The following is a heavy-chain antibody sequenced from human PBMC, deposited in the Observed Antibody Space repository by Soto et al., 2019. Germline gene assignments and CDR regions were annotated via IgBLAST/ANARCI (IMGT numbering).Heavy chain of an antibody. CDR2: IYYSGST. V-gene: IGHV4-39*01. D-gene: IGHD2-15*01. Sequence: SETLSLTYTVSGGSISSSSYYWGWIRQPPGKGLEWIGSIYYSGSTYYNPSLKSRVTISVDTSKNQFSLKLSSVTATDTAVYYCARLYCSGGSCYFDYWGQGTLVTVSS. J-gene: IGHJ4*02. CDR1: GGSISSSSYY. CDR3: ARLYCSGGSCYFDY.